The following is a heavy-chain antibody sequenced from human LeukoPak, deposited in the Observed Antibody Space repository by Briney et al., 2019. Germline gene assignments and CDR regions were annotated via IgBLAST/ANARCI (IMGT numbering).Heavy chain of an antibody. CDR1: GFHFSSYA. J-gene: IGHJ4*02. Sequence: QPGGSLRLSCSASGFHFSSYAMHWVRQAPGKGLEYVSSIRSNGGIISYTYYVEGRFTISRDNYKNRLYLQMSSLRAEDTAGYYCVRGRRIAAAGYFYWGQGTLVTVSS. CDR3: VRGRRIAAAGYFY. CDR2: IRSNGGII. V-gene: IGHV3-64D*06. D-gene: IGHD6-13*01.